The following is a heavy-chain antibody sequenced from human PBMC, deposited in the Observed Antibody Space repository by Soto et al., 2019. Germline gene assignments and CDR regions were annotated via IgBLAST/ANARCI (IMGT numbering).Heavy chain of an antibody. V-gene: IGHV3-7*02. CDR2: IKRDGSEK. CDR3: ATRPPDETYYGVFDY. CDR1: GLSFSNHW. J-gene: IGHJ4*02. D-gene: IGHD3-10*01. Sequence: LRLSCTVSGLSFSNHWMTWVRQAPGKGLEWVANIKRDGSEKSYVDSVKGRFSVSRDNTKNSLYLQMNNLRAEDTAVYYCATRPPDETYYGVFDYWGRGALVTVSS.